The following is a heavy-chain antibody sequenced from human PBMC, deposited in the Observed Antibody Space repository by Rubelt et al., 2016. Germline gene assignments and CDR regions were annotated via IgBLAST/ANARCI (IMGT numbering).Heavy chain of an antibody. V-gene: IGHV4-59*08. D-gene: IGHD7-27*01. CDR2: IYYSGST. CDR3: ARHAWGYYFDY. CDR1: GGSISSYY. Sequence: GPGLVKPSETLSLTCTVSGGSISSYYWSWIRQPPGKGLEWIGYIYYSGSTHYNPSLKSRVTISVDTSKNQFSLKLSSVTAADTAVYYCARHAWGYYFDYWGQGTLVTVSS. J-gene: IGHJ4*02.